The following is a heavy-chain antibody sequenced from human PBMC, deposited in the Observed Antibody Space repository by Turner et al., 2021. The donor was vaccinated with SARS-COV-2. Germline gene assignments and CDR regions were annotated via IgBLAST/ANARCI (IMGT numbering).Heavy chain of an antibody. J-gene: IGHJ4*02. Sequence: QVQLVQSGAEVKKPGASVKVSCKVSGYTLIELSMHWVRQAPGKGLEWMGGCDPEDGETIYAQKFQGRVTMTEDTSTDTAYMELSSLRSEDTAMYYCATGYAYCGGDCSIYYWGQGTLVTVSS. CDR2: CDPEDGET. CDR1: GYTLIELS. CDR3: ATGYAYCGGDCSIYY. D-gene: IGHD2-21*02. V-gene: IGHV1-24*01.